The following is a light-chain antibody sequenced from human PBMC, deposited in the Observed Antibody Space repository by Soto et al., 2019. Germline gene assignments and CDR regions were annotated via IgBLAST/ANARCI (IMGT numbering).Light chain of an antibody. V-gene: IGLV1-40*01. Sequence: QSVLTQPPSVSGAPGQRVTISCTGSSSNIGAGYDVNWYQQVPGAAPKLLIYGNSNRPSGVPDRIPGSKSGTSASLAITGLRAEDEADYYCQSYDSSVTGYVFGTGTKVTVL. CDR2: GNS. J-gene: IGLJ1*01. CDR1: SSNIGAGYD. CDR3: QSYDSSVTGYV.